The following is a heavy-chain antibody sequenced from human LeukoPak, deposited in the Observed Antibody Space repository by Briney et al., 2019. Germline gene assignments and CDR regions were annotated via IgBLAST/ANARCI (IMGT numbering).Heavy chain of an antibody. V-gene: IGHV4-59*01. CDR3: AREYSSSWSRINWFDP. J-gene: IGHJ5*02. CDR1: GGSISSYY. D-gene: IGHD6-13*01. CDR2: IYYSGST. Sequence: SETLSLTCTVSGGSISSYYWSWIRQPPGKGLEWIGYIYYSGSTNYNPSLKSRVTISVDTSKNQFSLKLSSVTAADTAVYYCAREYSSSWSRINWFDPWGQGTLVTVSS.